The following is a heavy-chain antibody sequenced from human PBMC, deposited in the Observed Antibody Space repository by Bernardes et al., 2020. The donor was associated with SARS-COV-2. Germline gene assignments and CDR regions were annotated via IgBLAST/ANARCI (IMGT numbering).Heavy chain of an antibody. Sequence: SETLSLTCSVSGGSISSSSYYWGWIHQPPGKGLEWIGGIYYTGSTKYNPSLTSRVTVSGDTSKNQFYLKLNSVTAADTAVYYCVRSKYSYALFDSWGQGTLVTVSS. CDR1: GGSISSSSYY. CDR3: VRSKYSYALFDS. CDR2: IYYTGST. J-gene: IGHJ4*02. V-gene: IGHV4-39*01. D-gene: IGHD5-18*01.